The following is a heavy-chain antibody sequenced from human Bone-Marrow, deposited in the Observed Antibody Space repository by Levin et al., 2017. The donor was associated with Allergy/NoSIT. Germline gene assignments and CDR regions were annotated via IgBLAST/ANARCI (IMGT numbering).Heavy chain of an antibody. CDR1: GFTFSTYN. J-gene: IGHJ3*02. D-gene: IGHD5-24*01. V-gene: IGHV3-64D*06. CDR3: VKVARQFDFDS. Sequence: GGSLRLSCSASGFTFSTYNIHWVRQAPGKGLEYVSVISSNGGSTHYADPVKGRFTISRDNSKNTLYLQMSSLRPEDTAVYYCVKVARQFDFDSWGQGTMVTVSS. CDR2: ISSNGGST.